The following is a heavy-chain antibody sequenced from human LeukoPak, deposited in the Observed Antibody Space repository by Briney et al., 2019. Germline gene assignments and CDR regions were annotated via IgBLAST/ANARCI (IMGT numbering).Heavy chain of an antibody. CDR1: GFTFSSYE. Sequence: PGGSLRLSCAASGFTFSSYEMNWVRQAPGKGLEWVSYISSSGSTIYYADSVKGRFTISRDNSKNTLYLQMNSLRAEDTAIYYCAKEYTGTFSPFPSCFDNWGQGTLVTVSS. D-gene: IGHD1-26*01. CDR3: AKEYTGTFSPFPSCFDN. J-gene: IGHJ4*02. V-gene: IGHV3-48*03. CDR2: ISSSGSTI.